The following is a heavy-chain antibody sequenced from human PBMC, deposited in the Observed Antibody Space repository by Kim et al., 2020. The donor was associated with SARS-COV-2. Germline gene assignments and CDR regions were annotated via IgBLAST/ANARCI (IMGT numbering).Heavy chain of an antibody. CDR1: GFTFSSYG. J-gene: IGHJ5*02. V-gene: IGHV3-30*18. Sequence: GGSLRLSCAASGFTFSSYGMHWVRQAPGKGLEWVAVISYDGSNKYYADSVKGRFTISRDNSKNTLYLQMNSLRAEDTAVYYCAKEGGLGYYGSGSAPAYNWFDPWGQGTLVTVSS. CDR2: ISYDGSNK. CDR3: AKEGGLGYYGSGSAPAYNWFDP. D-gene: IGHD3-10*01.